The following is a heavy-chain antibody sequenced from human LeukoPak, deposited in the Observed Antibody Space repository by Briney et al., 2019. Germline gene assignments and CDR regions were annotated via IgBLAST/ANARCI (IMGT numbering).Heavy chain of an antibody. CDR3: AREGLTTSPNNALDV. CDR2: IWSDETNK. J-gene: IGHJ3*01. Sequence: GGSLRLSCGASGFTFSSYGIHWVRQAPGKGLEWVAVIWSDETNKHYGDSVKGRFTISRDNSKNTLYLEMNSLRAEDTAVYYCAREGLTTSPNNALDVWGQGTMVIVSS. V-gene: IGHV3-33*01. D-gene: IGHD4-11*01. CDR1: GFTFSSYG.